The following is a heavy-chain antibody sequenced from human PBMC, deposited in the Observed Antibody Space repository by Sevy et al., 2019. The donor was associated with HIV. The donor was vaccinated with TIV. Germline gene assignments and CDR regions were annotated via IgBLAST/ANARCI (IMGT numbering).Heavy chain of an antibody. CDR2: INPNSSDT. J-gene: IGHJ3*02. CDR1: GYTFTGYY. Sequence: ASVKVSCKASGYTFTGYYMNWVRQAPGQGLEWMGWINPNSSDTQYSEKFQGRVTMTRDTSISTAYMQLSSPRSDDTAVYYCARDFLAVTSIPSDAFDIWGQGTMVTVSS. V-gene: IGHV1-2*02. CDR3: ARDFLAVTSIPSDAFDI. D-gene: IGHD2-21*02.